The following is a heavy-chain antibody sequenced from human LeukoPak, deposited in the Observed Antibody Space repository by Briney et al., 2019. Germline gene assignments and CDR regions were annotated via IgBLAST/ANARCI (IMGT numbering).Heavy chain of an antibody. D-gene: IGHD6-13*01. CDR2: ISGSGGRT. J-gene: IGHJ4*02. V-gene: IGHV3-23*01. CDR1: GFTFSSYG. Sequence: GGSLRLSCATSGFTFSSYGMSWVRQAPGQGLEWVSEISGSGGRTYYRDSVKGRFTISRDNSKNTLFLLVDSLRADDTAVYYCAKVILASGTQYWGQGALVTVSS. CDR3: AKVILASGTQY.